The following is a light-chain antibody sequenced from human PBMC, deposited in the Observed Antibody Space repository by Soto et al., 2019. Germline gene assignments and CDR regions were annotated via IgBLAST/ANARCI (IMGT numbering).Light chain of an antibody. CDR1: QSVSSH. CDR2: DAS. CDR3: QQRSNWPPLT. Sequence: EIVLTQSPATLSLSPGERATLSCRASQSVSSHLAWYQQKPGQAPRLLIYDASNRATGIPARFSGRGSGTDFTLTISSLEPEDFAFYYCQQRSNWPPLTFGGGTKVEIK. V-gene: IGKV3-11*01. J-gene: IGKJ4*01.